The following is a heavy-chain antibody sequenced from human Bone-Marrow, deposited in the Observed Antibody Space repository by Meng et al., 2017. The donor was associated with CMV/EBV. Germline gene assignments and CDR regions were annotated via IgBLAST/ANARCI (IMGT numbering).Heavy chain of an antibody. Sequence: QVQLVESGGGVVQPGGSLRLSCAASGFTFSSYGMHWVRQAPGKGLEWVAFIRYDGSNKYYADSVKGRFTISRDNSKNTLYLQMNSLRAEDTAVYYCACVDTAMGSFDYWGQGTLVTVSS. D-gene: IGHD5-18*01. J-gene: IGHJ4*02. CDR2: IRYDGSNK. CDR1: GFTFSSYG. CDR3: ACVDTAMGSFDY. V-gene: IGHV3-30*02.